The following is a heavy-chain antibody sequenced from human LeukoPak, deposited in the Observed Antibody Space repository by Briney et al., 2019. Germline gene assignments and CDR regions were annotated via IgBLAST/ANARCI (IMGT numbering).Heavy chain of an antibody. CDR3: ARLPPGLHQEFLNFDY. CDR1: GESVSGYY. CDR2: INHSGDT. J-gene: IGHJ4*02. V-gene: IGHV4-34*01. D-gene: IGHD3/OR15-3a*01. Sequence: SETLSLTCGIYGESVSGYYWSWIRQPPGKGLEWIGDINHSGDTTYRSSLRSRVTISIDTSKNEVSLKLNSVTAADTAVYYCARLPPGLHQEFLNFDYWGQGTLVTVSS.